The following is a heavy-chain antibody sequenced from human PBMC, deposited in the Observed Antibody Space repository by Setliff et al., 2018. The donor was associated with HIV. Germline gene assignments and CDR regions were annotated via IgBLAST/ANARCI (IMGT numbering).Heavy chain of an antibody. CDR3: ARDYSPTFYYYDSSGTFDY. CDR2: IIPILGIA. V-gene: IGHV1-69*10. J-gene: IGHJ4*02. CDR1: GGTFSSYA. D-gene: IGHD3-22*01. Sequence: SVKVSCKASGGTFSSYAISWVRQAPGQGLEWMGGIIPILGIANYAQKFQGRVTITADESTSTAYMGLSSLRSEDTAVYYCARDYSPTFYYYDSSGTFDYWGQGTLVTVSS.